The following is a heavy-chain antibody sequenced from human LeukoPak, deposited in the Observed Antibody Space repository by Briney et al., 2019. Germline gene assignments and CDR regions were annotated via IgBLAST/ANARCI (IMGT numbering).Heavy chain of an antibody. V-gene: IGHV4-59*01. CDR3: ARLTYYYDSSGPLDP. Sequence: SETLSLTCTVSGGSISSYYWSWIRQPPGKGLEWIGYIYYSGSTNYHPSLKSRVTISVDTSKNQFSLKLSSVTAADTAVYYCARLTYYYDSSGPLDPWGQGTLVTVSS. D-gene: IGHD3-22*01. CDR1: GGSISSYY. CDR2: IYYSGST. J-gene: IGHJ5*02.